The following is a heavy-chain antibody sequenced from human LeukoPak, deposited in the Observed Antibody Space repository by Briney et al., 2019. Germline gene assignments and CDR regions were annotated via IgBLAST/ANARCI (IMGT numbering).Heavy chain of an antibody. CDR3: ARDLDSSTSSLAAFDI. J-gene: IGHJ3*02. CDR2: IYYSGST. CDR1: GGSISSYY. D-gene: IGHD2-2*01. V-gene: IGHV4-59*01. Sequence: PSETLSLTCTVSGGSISSYYWSWIRQPPGKGLEWIGYIYYSGSTNYNPSLKSRVTISVDTSKNQFSLKLSSVTAADTAVYYCARDLDSSTSSLAAFDIWGQGTMVTVSS.